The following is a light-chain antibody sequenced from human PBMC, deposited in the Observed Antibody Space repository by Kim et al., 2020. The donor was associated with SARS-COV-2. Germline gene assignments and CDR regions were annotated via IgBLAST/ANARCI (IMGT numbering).Light chain of an antibody. J-gene: IGKJ1*01. Sequence: EIVLTQSPGTLSLSPGERATLSCRASQSVNTYLAWYQQKPGQAPRLLISGASSMATGIPDRFSGSGSGTDFTLTISRLDPEDYAVYYCHHYGSSPRTFGQGTKVDIK. CDR2: GAS. V-gene: IGKV3-20*01. CDR1: QSVNTY. CDR3: HHYGSSPRT.